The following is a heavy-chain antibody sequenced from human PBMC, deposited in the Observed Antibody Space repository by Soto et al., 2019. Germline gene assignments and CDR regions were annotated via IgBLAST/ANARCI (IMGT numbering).Heavy chain of an antibody. CDR2: IYSGGST. Sequence: GGSLRLSCAASGFTVSSNYMSWVRQAPGKGLEWVSVIYSGGSTYYADSVKGRFTISRDNSKNTLYLQMNSLRAEDTAVYYCARDRMYYDFWSGSDYYYGMDVWGQGTTVTVSS. D-gene: IGHD3-3*01. J-gene: IGHJ6*02. V-gene: IGHV3-53*01. CDR1: GFTVSSNY. CDR3: ARDRMYYDFWSGSDYYYGMDV.